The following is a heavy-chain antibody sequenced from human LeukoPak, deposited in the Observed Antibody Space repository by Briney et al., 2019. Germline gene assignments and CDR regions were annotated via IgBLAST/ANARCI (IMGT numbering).Heavy chain of an antibody. V-gene: IGHV3-30*02. D-gene: IGHD2-2*01. CDR1: GFTFSSYG. Sequence: AGGSLRLSCAASGFTFSSYGMHWVRQAPGKGLEWVAFIRYDGSNKYYADSVKGRFTISRDNSKNTLYLQMNSLRAEDTAVYYCARDRWKSDQLLYSSFGYWGQGILVTVSS. CDR2: IRYDGSNK. CDR3: ARDRWKSDQLLYSSFGY. J-gene: IGHJ4*02.